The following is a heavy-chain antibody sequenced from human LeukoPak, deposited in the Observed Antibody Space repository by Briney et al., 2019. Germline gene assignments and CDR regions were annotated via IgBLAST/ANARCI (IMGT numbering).Heavy chain of an antibody. V-gene: IGHV3-23*01. CDR3: AKGLAHTLNWFDP. J-gene: IGHJ5*02. Sequence: PGGSLRLSCAASGFTFSGYGMTWVRQAPGKGLEWVSGISGSGGNTYYADSVKGRFTISRDNSKNTMYLQMNSLRAEDTAVYYCAKGLAHTLNWFDPWGQGTLVTVSS. CDR2: ISGSGGNT. D-gene: IGHD3-9*01. CDR1: GFTFSGYG.